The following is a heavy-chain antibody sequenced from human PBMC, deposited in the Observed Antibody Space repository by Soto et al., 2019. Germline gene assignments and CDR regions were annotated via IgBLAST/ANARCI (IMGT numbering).Heavy chain of an antibody. V-gene: IGHV3-9*01. CDR3: VKDSAGSCCTFYLDY. CDR2: ISWNSGRI. Sequence: ELQLVESGGVLVQPGRSLRLSCAASGFTFDDYAMHWVRQAPGKGLEWVSGISWNSGRIGYADSVKGRFTISRDNAKNSLFLQMSSLRVEDTALYYCVKDSAGSCCTFYLDYWGQGALVTVSS. J-gene: IGHJ4*02. D-gene: IGHD2-15*01. CDR1: GFTFDDYA.